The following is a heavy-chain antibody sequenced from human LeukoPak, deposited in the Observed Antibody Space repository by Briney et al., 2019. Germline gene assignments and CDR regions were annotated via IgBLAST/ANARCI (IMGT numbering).Heavy chain of an antibody. CDR1: GDSVSNNSHS. J-gene: IGHJ4*02. V-gene: IGHV4-39*07. D-gene: IGHD3-22*01. CDR2: IYFAGSP. Sequence: SETLSLTCTVSGDSVSNNSHSWGWIHQAPGKGLEWIGSIYFAGSPFFRPSLKSRLTLSLDTSKNQFSMRLSSVTAADTALYYCARGIVVLSGAAPFDFWGQGALVTVSS. CDR3: ARGIVVLSGAAPFDF.